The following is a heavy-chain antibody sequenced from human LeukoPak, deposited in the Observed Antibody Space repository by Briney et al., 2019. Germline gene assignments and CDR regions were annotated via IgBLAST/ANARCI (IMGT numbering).Heavy chain of an antibody. Sequence: GGSLRLSCAASGFTFSSYAMSWVRQAPGKGLEWVSTIGGIGGTTYYADSVKGRFTISRDNSKNTLFLQINSLRAEDTAVYSCAKAYYYGSGTSYFDYWGQGTLVTVSS. D-gene: IGHD3-10*01. CDR1: GFTFSSYA. J-gene: IGHJ4*02. CDR3: AKAYYYGSGTSYFDY. CDR2: IGGIGGTT. V-gene: IGHV3-23*01.